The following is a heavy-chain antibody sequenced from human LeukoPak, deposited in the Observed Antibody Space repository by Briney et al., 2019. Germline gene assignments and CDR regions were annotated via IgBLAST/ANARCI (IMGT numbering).Heavy chain of an antibody. D-gene: IGHD3-3*01. CDR3: AREFSWSGFFDY. Sequence: PSETLSLTCAVYGESLSGYYWGWIRQPPGQGLEWIGEINHSGSTNYNPSLKSRVTISVDTSKNQFSLKLSSVTAADTAVYYCAREFSWSGFFDYWGQGTLVTVSS. V-gene: IGHV4-34*01. J-gene: IGHJ4*02. CDR2: INHSGST. CDR1: GESLSGYY.